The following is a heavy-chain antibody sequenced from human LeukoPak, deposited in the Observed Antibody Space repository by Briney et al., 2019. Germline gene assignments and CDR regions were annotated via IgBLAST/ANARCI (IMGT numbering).Heavy chain of an antibody. Sequence: GGSLRLSCAASGFTFSTYSMNWVRQAPGKGLEWVSYISSSSSTIYYADSVKGRFTISRDNAKNTLYLQMNSLRAEDTAVYYCAREGNIWFGEHTYYYYGMDVWGQGTTVTVSS. V-gene: IGHV3-48*04. D-gene: IGHD3-10*01. CDR2: ISSSSSTI. CDR1: GFTFSTYS. J-gene: IGHJ6*02. CDR3: AREGNIWFGEHTYYYYGMDV.